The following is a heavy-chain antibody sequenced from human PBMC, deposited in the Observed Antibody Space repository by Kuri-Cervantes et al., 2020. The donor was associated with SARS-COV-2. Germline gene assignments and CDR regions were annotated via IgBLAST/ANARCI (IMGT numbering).Heavy chain of an antibody. V-gene: IGHV4-39*01. D-gene: IGHD2-15*01. CDR2: IYYSGTT. CDR3: VRVDCSAGTCYRRSFDY. CDR1: GASISSSLYY. Sequence: ESLKISCTVSGASISSSLYYWGWIRQPPGRGLEWIGSIYYSGTTYYNPSLNSRVTISVDTSKNQFSLKLTSVTAADTAVYYCVRVDCSAGTCYRRSFDYWGRGTLVTVSS. J-gene: IGHJ4*02.